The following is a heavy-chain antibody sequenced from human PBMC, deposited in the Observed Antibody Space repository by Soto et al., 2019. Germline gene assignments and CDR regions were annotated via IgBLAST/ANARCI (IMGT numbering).Heavy chain of an antibody. D-gene: IGHD2-21*01. CDR3: ASSRPVWQAHDAFDI. V-gene: IGHV3-11*06. Sequence: QVQMVESGGGLVKPGGSPRLSCAASGFTFSDYYMSWIRQAPGKGLEWVSYISSSSSYTNYADSVKGRFTISRDNAKNSLYLQMNSLRAEDTAVYYCASSRPVWQAHDAFDIWGQGTMVTVSS. CDR1: GFTFSDYY. J-gene: IGHJ3*02. CDR2: ISSSSSYT.